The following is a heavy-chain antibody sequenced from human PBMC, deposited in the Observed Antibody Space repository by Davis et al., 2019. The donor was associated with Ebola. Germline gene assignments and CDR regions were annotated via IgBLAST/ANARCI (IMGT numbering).Heavy chain of an antibody. CDR3: AREVTGVPYWYFDL. CDR1: GYTFTTYA. V-gene: IGHV1-3*01. CDR2: INAGNGNT. D-gene: IGHD7-27*01. J-gene: IGHJ2*01. Sequence: ASVKVSCKASGYTFTTYAMHWVRQAPGQRLEWMGWINAGNGNTKYSQKFQGRVTITRDTSANTAYMELSSLGSEDTAVYYCAREVTGVPYWYFDLWGRGTLVTVSS.